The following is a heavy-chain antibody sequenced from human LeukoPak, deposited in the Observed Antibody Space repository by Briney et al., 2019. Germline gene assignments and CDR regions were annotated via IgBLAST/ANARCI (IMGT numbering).Heavy chain of an antibody. J-gene: IGHJ4*01. CDR1: GGSITSSPYH. D-gene: IGHD2-21*02. CDR3: ARSMVTTDRNFDH. CDR2: VSHSGAT. V-gene: IGHV4-39*07. Sequence: SETLSLTCTVSGGSITSSPYHWAWIRQPPGRGPEWIGTVSHSGATQYNPSLTSRVTISLDTSKNQFSLSLNSVTAADTAVFYCARSMVTTDRNFDHWGQGTLVTVSS.